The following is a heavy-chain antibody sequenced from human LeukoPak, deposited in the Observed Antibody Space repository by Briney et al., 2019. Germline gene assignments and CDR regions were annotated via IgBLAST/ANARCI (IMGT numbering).Heavy chain of an antibody. CDR1: GFTFSSYG. J-gene: IGHJ4*02. D-gene: IGHD2-2*01. CDR3: AKGFIPAAIFWVLDY. CDR2: IWHDGSHK. Sequence: PGGSLRLSCAASGFTFSSYGMHWVRQAPGKGLEWVTVIWHDGSHKDYADSVKGRFTISRDNSKNTLYLQMNSLRAEDTAVYYCAKGFIPAAIFWVLDYWGQGTLVTVSS. V-gene: IGHV3-30*02.